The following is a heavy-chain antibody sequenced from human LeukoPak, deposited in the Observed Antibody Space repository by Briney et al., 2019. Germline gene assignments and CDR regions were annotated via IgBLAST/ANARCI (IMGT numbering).Heavy chain of an antibody. CDR3: ASSVYSYNSGWYPLS. CDR1: GFSFRSSN. V-gene: IGHV3-21*01. Sequence: SGGSLRLSCVASGFSFRSSNMNWVRQAPGKGLEWVASIDSSSTYTYCGDSVRGRFTISRDNAKNSLYLQVNSLRAEDTAVYYCASSVYSYNSGWYPLSWGQGTLVTVSS. CDR2: IDSSSTYT. D-gene: IGHD6-19*01. J-gene: IGHJ5*02.